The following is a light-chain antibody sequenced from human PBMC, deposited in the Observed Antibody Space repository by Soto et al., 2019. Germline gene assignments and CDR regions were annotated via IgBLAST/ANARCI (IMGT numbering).Light chain of an antibody. CDR1: QTIYSN. J-gene: IGKJ5*01. CDR3: QQYDSSPIT. V-gene: IGKV3-20*01. Sequence: IGMTQSPATLSVSPGERATLSCRASQTIYSNVAWYQQRPGQPPRLLIYGASRRATGIPDRFSGSGSGTDFTLTISRLEPEDFAVYYCQQYDSSPITFGQGTRLEIK. CDR2: GAS.